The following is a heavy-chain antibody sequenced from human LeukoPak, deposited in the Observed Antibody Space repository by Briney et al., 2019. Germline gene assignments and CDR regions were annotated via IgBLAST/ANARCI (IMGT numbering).Heavy chain of an antibody. J-gene: IGHJ4*02. D-gene: IGHD2-2*01. CDR1: GYXFTGYY. V-gene: IGHV1-2*02. CDR2: INPNSGGT. CDR3: ARVQGYCSSTSCYPDTNFDY. Sequence: ASVTVSCKGSGYXFTGYYIHWVRQAPGQGLEWMGWINPNSGGTNYAQKFQGRVTMTRDTSISTAYMELSRLRSDDTAVYYCARVQGYCSSTSCYPDTNFDYWGQGTLVTVSS.